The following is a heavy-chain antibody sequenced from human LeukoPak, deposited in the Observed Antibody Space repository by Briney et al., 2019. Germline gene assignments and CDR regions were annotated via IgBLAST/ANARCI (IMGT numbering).Heavy chain of an antibody. V-gene: IGHV3-21*01. J-gene: IGHJ3*02. CDR3: ARSHPDAFDI. Sequence: GGSLRLSCAAPGFTFSSYSMNWVRQAPGKGLEWVSSISSSSSYIYYADSVKGRFTISRDNAKNSLYLQMNSLRAEDTAVYYCARSHPDAFDIWGQGTMVTVSS. CDR2: ISSSSSYI. CDR1: GFTFSSYS.